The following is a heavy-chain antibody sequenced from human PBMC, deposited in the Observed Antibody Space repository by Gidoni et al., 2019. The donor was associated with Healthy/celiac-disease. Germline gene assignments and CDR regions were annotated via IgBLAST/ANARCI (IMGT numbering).Heavy chain of an antibody. CDR1: GTFSSYA. Sequence: GTFSSYAISGVRQAPGQGLEWMGGIIPIFGKANYAQKFQGRVTITADESTSTAYMELSSLRSEDTAVYYCARGMGAVYYWGQGTLVTVSS. V-gene: IGHV1-69*01. J-gene: IGHJ4*02. CDR3: ARGMGAVYY. CDR2: IIPIFGKA. D-gene: IGHD1-26*01.